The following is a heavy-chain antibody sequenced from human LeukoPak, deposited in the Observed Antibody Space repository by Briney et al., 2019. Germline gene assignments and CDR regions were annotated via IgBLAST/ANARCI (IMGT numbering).Heavy chain of an antibody. CDR2: IYSGGST. V-gene: IGHV3-53*01. D-gene: IGHD3-3*01. J-gene: IGHJ4*02. CDR3: ARGGIPAYDFWSGYNY. Sequence: GGSLRLSCAAPGFTVSSNYMSWVRQAPGKGLEWVSVIYSGGSTYYADSVKGRFTISRDNSKNTLYLQMNSLRAEDTAVYYCARGGIPAYDFWSGYNYWGQGTPVTVSS. CDR1: GFTVSSNY.